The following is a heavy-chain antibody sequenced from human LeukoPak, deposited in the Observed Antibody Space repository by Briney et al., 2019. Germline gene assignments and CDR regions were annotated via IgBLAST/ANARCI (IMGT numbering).Heavy chain of an antibody. D-gene: IGHD3-22*01. V-gene: IGHV3-64*01. CDR2: ISSDGEST. CDR3: ARAIHSSGYPPVDH. CDR1: GFTFSSYA. J-gene: IGHJ4*02. Sequence: GGSLRLSCAASGFTFSSYALHWVRQAPGKAQEFVSGISSDGESTYYANSVKGRFTISRDDSKNKLYLQMGSLRPEDMAVYYCARAIHSSGYPPVDHWGQGTLVTVSS.